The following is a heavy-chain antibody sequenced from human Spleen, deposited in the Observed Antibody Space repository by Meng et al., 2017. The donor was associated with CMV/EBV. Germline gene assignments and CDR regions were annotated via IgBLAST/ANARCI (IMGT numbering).Heavy chain of an antibody. CDR3: AREGGNGDYATH. Sequence: VSGDSISRRSYCWGWTRQAPGKGLEWIVNNYYGGRTYYNPSLSSRVTMSVDASENQISLKLTSVTAADTAIYYCAREGGNGDYATHWGQGILVTVSS. CDR2: NYYGGRT. CDR1: GDSISRRSYC. J-gene: IGHJ4*02. V-gene: IGHV4-39*07. D-gene: IGHD4-17*01.